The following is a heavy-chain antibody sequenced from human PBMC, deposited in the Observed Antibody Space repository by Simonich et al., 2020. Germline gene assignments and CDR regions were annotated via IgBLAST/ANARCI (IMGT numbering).Heavy chain of an antibody. V-gene: IGHV3-74*01. CDR1: GFTFSSYW. J-gene: IGHJ2*01. Sequence: EVQLVESGGCLVQPGGYLRLSCAASGFTFSSYWMHWVRQAPGKGLVRVYRIKRYGSSTSYADSVKCRFTISRDNAKNTLYLQINSLRAEDTAVYYCAREAGDLWYFDLWGRGTLVTVSS. D-gene: IGHD7-27*01. CDR3: AREAGDLWYFDL. CDR2: IKRYGSST.